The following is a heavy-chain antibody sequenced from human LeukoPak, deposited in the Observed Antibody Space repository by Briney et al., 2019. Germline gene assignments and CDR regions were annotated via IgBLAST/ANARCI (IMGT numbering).Heavy chain of an antibody. CDR2: IYHSGST. V-gene: IGHV4-38-2*01. Sequence: SETLSLTRAVSGYSISSGYYWGWIRQPPGKGLEWIGSIYHSGSTYYNPSLKSRVTISVDTSKDQFSLKLSSVTAADTAVYYCARVVMCGNGGSCYQSYYYYYGMDVWGKGTTVTVSS. J-gene: IGHJ6*04. D-gene: IGHD2-15*01. CDR3: ARVVMCGNGGSCYQSYYYYYGMDV. CDR1: GYSISSGYY.